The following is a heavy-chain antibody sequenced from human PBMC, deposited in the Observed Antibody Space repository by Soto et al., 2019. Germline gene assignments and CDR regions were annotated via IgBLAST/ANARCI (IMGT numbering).Heavy chain of an antibody. CDR2: IYYSGST. J-gene: IGHJ4*02. Sequence: SETLSLTCTVSGGSISSSSYYWDWIRQPPGKGLEWIGSIYYSGSTYYNPSLKSRVTISVDTSKNQFSLKLSSVTAADTAVYYCARHYYDTLDYWGQGTLVTVSS. D-gene: IGHD3-22*01. CDR1: GGSISSSSYY. CDR3: ARHYYDTLDY. V-gene: IGHV4-39*01.